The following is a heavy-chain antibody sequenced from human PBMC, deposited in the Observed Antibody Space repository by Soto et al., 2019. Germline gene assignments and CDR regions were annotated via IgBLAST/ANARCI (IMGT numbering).Heavy chain of an antibody. D-gene: IGHD3-10*01. J-gene: IGHJ6*02. V-gene: IGHV3-30-3*01. CDR3: ARDREGWFGEVGSYYGMDV. Sequence: QVQLVESGGGVVQPGRSLRLSCAASGFTFSNYAVHWVRQAPGKGLEWVAVISYDGSNKYYADSVKGRFTISRDNSKNTLYLQMNSLRAEDTAVYYCARDREGWFGEVGSYYGMDVWGQGTTVTVSS. CDR2: ISYDGSNK. CDR1: GFTFSNYA.